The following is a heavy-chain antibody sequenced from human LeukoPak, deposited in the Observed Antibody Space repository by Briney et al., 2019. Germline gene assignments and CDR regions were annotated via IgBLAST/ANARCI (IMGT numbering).Heavy chain of an antibody. CDR2: IYYSGST. Sequence: PSETLSLTCTVSGGSISSSSYYWGWIRQPPGKGLEWIGSIYYSGSTYYNPSLKSRVTISVDTSKNQFSLKLSSVTAADTAVYYCAREKELVPFDYWGQGTLVTVSS. CDR3: AREKELVPFDY. CDR1: GGSISSSSYY. V-gene: IGHV4-39*07. J-gene: IGHJ4*02. D-gene: IGHD6-13*01.